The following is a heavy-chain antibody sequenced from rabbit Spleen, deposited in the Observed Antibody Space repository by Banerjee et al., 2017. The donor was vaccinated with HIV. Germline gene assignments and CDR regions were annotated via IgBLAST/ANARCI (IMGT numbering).Heavy chain of an antibody. CDR2: IDAGSSSTT. J-gene: IGHJ4*01. CDR3: ARGSAAMAMVITGFYLTL. CDR1: GVSFSAGYY. V-gene: IGHV1S40*01. D-gene: IGHD2-1*01. Sequence: QSLEESGGDLVKPGASLTLTCIASGVSFSAGYYVCWVRQAPGKGLEWIACIDAGSSSTTYYANWAKGRFTISKTSSTTVTLQMTSLTAADTATYFCARGSAAMAMVITGFYLTLWGPGTLVTVS.